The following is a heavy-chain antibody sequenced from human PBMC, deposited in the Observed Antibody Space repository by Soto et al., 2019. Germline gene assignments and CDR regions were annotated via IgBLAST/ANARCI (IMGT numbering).Heavy chain of an antibody. Sequence: SSVKVSCKASGGTFSSYAISWVRQAPGQGLEWMGGIIPIFGTANYAQKFQGRVTITADKSTSTAYMELSSLRSEDTAVYYCARQLGDRYDYSRTDYYYGMDVWGQGTTVTVSS. CDR1: GGTFSSYA. CDR3: ARQLGDRYDYSRTDYYYGMDV. D-gene: IGHD4-4*01. V-gene: IGHV1-69*06. J-gene: IGHJ6*02. CDR2: IIPIFGTA.